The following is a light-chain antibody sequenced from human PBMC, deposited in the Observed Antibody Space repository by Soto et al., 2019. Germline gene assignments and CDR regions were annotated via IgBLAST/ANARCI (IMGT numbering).Light chain of an antibody. CDR2: ADN. J-gene: IGLJ2*01. CDR3: TSWDDNLSAVV. CDR1: ASNIGTFY. Sequence: QSVLTQPPSASATPGQGVTVSCSGGASNIGTFYVSWYQHLPGTAPKLLIYADNQRPSGVPDRFSGSKSGTSASLAISGLRSGDEADYYCTSWDDNLSAVVFGGGTKLTVL. V-gene: IGLV1-47*02.